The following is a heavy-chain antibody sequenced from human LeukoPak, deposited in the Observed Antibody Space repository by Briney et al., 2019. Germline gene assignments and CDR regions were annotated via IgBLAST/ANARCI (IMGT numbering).Heavy chain of an antibody. CDR2: IYYSGST. D-gene: IGHD3-22*01. CDR1: GGSISSYY. J-gene: IGHJ4*02. Sequence: SETLSLTCTVSGGSISSYYWSWIRQPPGKGLEWIGYIYYSGSTNYNPSLKSRVTISVDTSKNQFSLKLSPVTAADTAVYYCARVKDYYDSSGYLYYFDYWGQGTLVTVSS. V-gene: IGHV4-59*01. CDR3: ARVKDYYDSSGYLYYFDY.